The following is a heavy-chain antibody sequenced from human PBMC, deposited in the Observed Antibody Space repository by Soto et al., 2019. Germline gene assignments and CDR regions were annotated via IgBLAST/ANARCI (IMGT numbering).Heavy chain of an antibody. D-gene: IGHD3-22*01. CDR3: ASSTFFPDSRGYHFKNLDS. Sequence: LSLTCTVSGYSINSGYCWGWFRLAPGEGLEWIGSIYHRGSTFYNPSLEGRVTMSVDTSTNYFSLKMSSVTAADTAVYYCASSTFFPDSRGYHFKNLDSWGQGTLVTVSS. CDR2: IYHRGST. CDR1: GYSINSGYC. V-gene: IGHV4-38-2*02. J-gene: IGHJ5*01.